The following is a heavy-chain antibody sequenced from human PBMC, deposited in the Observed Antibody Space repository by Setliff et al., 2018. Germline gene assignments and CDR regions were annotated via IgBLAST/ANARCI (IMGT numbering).Heavy chain of an antibody. CDR1: GYTFTEYL. D-gene: IGHD6-19*01. Sequence: PGESLKISCKGSGYTFTEYLIGWVRQMPGKGLEWMGIIFPGDSATKYSPSFQGQVTMSVDKSISTAYLQWSSLKASDTAMYYCARQAVAGDDAFDIWGQGTMVTVSS. CDR3: ARQAVAGDDAFDI. CDR2: IFPGDSAT. V-gene: IGHV5-51*01. J-gene: IGHJ3*02.